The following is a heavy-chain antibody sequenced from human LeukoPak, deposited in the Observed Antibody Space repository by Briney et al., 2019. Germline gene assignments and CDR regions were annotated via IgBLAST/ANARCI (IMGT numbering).Heavy chain of an antibody. V-gene: IGHV4-59*01. CDR1: GGSISSYY. CDR3: ARGKGWGYYDILTGYQPSFDC. Sequence: PSETLSLTCTVSGGSISSYYWSWIRQPPGKGLEWIGYIYYSGSTNYNPSLKSRVTISVDTSKNQFSLKLSSVTAADTAVYYCARGKGWGYYDILTGYQPSFDCWGQGTLVTVSS. D-gene: IGHD3-9*01. CDR2: IYYSGST. J-gene: IGHJ4*02.